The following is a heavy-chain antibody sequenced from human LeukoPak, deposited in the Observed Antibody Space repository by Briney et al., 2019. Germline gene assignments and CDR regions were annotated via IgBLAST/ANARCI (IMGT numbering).Heavy chain of an antibody. J-gene: IGHJ5*02. Sequence: ASVKVSCDASGYTFTGYYMHWVRQAPGQGLEWMGRINPNSGGTNYAEKFQGRATMTRDTSISTAYMELSRLRSDDTAVYYCARDLGKVSSSTPWGQGTLVTVSS. V-gene: IGHV1-2*06. CDR3: ARDLGKVSSSTP. CDR1: GYTFTGYY. CDR2: INPNSGGT. D-gene: IGHD2-2*01.